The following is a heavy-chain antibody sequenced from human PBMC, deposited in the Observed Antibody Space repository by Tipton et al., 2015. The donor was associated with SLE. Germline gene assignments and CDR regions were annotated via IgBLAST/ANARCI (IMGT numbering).Heavy chain of an antibody. D-gene: IGHD3-10*01. Sequence: SLRLSCAASGFTFSSYGMHWVRQAPGKGLEWVANIKQDGSEKYYVDSVKGRFTISRDNAKNSLYLQMNSLRAEDTAVYYCAREVGSRGPYYYYYYMDVWGKGTTVTVSS. V-gene: IGHV3-7*05. CDR3: AREVGSRGPYYYYYYMDV. J-gene: IGHJ6*03. CDR2: IKQDGSEK. CDR1: GFTFSSYG.